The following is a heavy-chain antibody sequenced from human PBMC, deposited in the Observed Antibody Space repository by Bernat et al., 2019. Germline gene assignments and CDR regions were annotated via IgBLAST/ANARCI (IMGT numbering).Heavy chain of an antibody. CDR2: IYYSGST. CDR1: GGSISSGGYY. V-gene: IGHV4-31*03. CDR3: ARVESSGWYAPHFDY. J-gene: IGHJ4*02. D-gene: IGHD6-19*01. Sequence: QLQLQESGPGLVKPSQTLSLTCTVSGGSISSGGYYWSWIRQHPGKGLEWIGYIYYSGSTYYNPSLKSRVTISVDTSKNQFSLKLSSVTAADTAVYYCARVESSGWYAPHFDYWGQGTLVTVSS.